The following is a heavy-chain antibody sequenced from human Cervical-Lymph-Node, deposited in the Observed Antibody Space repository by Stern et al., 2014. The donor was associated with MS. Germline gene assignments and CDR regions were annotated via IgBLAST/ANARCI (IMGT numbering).Heavy chain of an antibody. J-gene: IGHJ3*02. CDR3: ARAAYDSTGYFAFGAFDI. CDR2: IRNKADSYSA. Sequence: EVQLVESGGGLVQPGGSLRLSCAASGFTFSDHYMDWVRQTPGKGLGWVARIRNKADSYSAEYAASVKGRIIISRDDSKNSLYLQMNSLKNEDTAVYYCARAAYDSTGYFAFGAFDIWGQGTMVTVSS. D-gene: IGHD3-22*01. V-gene: IGHV3-72*01. CDR1: GFTFSDHY.